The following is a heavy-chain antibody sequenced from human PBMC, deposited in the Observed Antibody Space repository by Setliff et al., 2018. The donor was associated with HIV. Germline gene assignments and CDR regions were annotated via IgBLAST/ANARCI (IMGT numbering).Heavy chain of an antibody. V-gene: IGHV1-46*01. D-gene: IGHD2-21*02. CDR2: VYPSDGST. CDR1: GYTFTSYY. Sequence: VKVSCKASGYTFTSYYMHWVRQAPGQGLEWMGMVYPSDGSTSYAQKFQGRVTITTDESTSTAYMELSSLRSEDTAVYYCASPTAIPHWGQGTLVTVSS. J-gene: IGHJ4*02. CDR3: ASPTAIPH.